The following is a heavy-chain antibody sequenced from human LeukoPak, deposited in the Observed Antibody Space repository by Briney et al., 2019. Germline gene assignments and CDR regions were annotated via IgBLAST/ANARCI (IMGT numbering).Heavy chain of an antibody. Sequence: ASVKVSCKASGYTFTSYGISWVRQAPGQGLEWMGWISAYNGNTNYAQKLQGRVTMTTDTSTSTAYMGLRSLRSDDTAVYYCAREIDDSSGYPLRGMDVWGQGTTVTVSS. D-gene: IGHD3-22*01. CDR3: AREIDDSSGYPLRGMDV. V-gene: IGHV1-18*01. CDR1: GYTFTSYG. J-gene: IGHJ6*02. CDR2: ISAYNGNT.